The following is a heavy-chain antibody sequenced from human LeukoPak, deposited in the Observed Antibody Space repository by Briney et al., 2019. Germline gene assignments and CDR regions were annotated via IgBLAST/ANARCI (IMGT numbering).Heavy chain of an antibody. J-gene: IGHJ4*02. CDR3: ATPLDFWSGYYY. D-gene: IGHD3-3*01. Sequence: ASVKVPCKVSGYTLTELSMHWVRQAPGKGLEWMGGFDPEDGETIYAQKFQGRVTMTEDTSTDTAYMELSSLRSEDTAVYYCATPLDFWSGYYYWGQGTLVTVSS. V-gene: IGHV1-24*01. CDR1: GYTLTELS. CDR2: FDPEDGET.